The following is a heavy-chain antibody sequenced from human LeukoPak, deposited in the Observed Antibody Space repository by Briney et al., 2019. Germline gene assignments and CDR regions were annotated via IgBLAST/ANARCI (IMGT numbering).Heavy chain of an antibody. CDR3: ARLDTAMGTFDY. D-gene: IGHD5-18*01. J-gene: IGHJ4*02. Sequence: GGSLRLSCAASGFTFSSYAMGWVRQAPGKGLEWVSSITVSAGSTYYADSVKGRFTISRDNSKNTLYLQMNSLRAEDTAVYYCARLDTAMGTFDYWGQGTLVTVSS. CDR1: GFTFSSYA. CDR2: ITVSAGST. V-gene: IGHV3-23*01.